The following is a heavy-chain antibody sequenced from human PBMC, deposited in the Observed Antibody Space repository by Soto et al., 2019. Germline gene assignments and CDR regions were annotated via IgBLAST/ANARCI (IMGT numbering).Heavy chain of an antibody. CDR3: VSWVSAHFDY. CDR2: ISSNGANT. Sequence: PGGSVRLSCAASGFTFDSPYSHGMSWVRQSPGKGPEWVSTISSNGANTHYAESVKGRFTISKDASRNTVHLHMNNLRAEDTATYFCVSWVSAHFDYWGHGTPVTVSS. CDR1: GFTFDSPYSHG. J-gene: IGHJ4*01. V-gene: IGHV3-23*01. D-gene: IGHD2-8*01.